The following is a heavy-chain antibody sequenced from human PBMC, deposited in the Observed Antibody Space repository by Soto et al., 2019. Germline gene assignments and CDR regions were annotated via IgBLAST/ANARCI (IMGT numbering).Heavy chain of an antibody. Sequence: SVKVSCKASGGTFSSYAISWVRQAPGQGLEWVGGIIPIFGTANYAQKFQGRVTITADESTSTAYMELSSLRSEDTAVYYCARDPGRYCTNGVCYTTDYYYYGMDVWGQGTTVTVSS. CDR2: IIPIFGTA. CDR3: ARDPGRYCTNGVCYTTDYYYYGMDV. J-gene: IGHJ6*02. CDR1: GGTFSSYA. D-gene: IGHD2-8*01. V-gene: IGHV1-69*13.